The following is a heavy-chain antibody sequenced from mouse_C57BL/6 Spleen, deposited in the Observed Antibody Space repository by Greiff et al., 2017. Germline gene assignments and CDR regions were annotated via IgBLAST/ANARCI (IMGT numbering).Heavy chain of an antibody. CDR3: ARSSYGSSYGFAY. D-gene: IGHD1-1*01. CDR1: GYTFTSYW. Sequence: QVQLQQPGAELVRPGSSVKLSCKASGYTFTSYWMDWVKQRPGQGLEWIGNIYPSDSETHYNQKFKDKATLTVDKSTSTAYMQLSSLTSEDSAVYCCARSSYGSSYGFAYWGQGTLVTVSA. J-gene: IGHJ3*01. CDR2: IYPSDSET. V-gene: IGHV1-61*01.